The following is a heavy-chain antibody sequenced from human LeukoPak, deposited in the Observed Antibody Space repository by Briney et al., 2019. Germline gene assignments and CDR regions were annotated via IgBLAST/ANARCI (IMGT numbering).Heavy chain of an antibody. D-gene: IGHD2-15*01. Sequence: GGSLRLSCAASGFTSIRYDMHWVRQGTGKRLEWVSGIGTAGDTYYSGSVKGRFTTSRENAKNSLYLQMNSLRAGDTGVYHCVRGSYCGGGSCYPVGAFDIWGQGTMVTVSS. J-gene: IGHJ3*02. CDR1: GFTSIRYD. CDR2: IGTAGDT. CDR3: VRGSYCGGGSCYPVGAFDI. V-gene: IGHV3-13*01.